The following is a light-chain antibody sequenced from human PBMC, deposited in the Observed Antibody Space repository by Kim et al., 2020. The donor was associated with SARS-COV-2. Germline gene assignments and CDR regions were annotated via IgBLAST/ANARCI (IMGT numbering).Light chain of an antibody. CDR2: EDT. Sequence: SYELTQPPSVSVSPGQTASITCSGDKLGDKYACWYQQKPGQSPVLVIYEDTKRPSGIPERFAGSNSGNTATLTISGTQPMDEGDYYCQVWDRSTVV. CDR3: QVWDRSTVV. CDR1: KLGDKY. J-gene: IGLJ2*01. V-gene: IGLV3-1*01.